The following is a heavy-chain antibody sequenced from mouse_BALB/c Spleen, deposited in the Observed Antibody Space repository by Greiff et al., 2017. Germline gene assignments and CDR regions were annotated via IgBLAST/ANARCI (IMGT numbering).Heavy chain of an antibody. D-gene: IGHD1-1*01. Sequence: QVQLQQSGPELVKPGASVRISCKASGYTFTSYYIQWVKQRPGQGLEWIGWIYPGNVNTKYNEKFKGKATLTADKSSSTAYMQLSSLTSEDSAVYFCARGYYGSYFDYWGQGTTLTVSS. J-gene: IGHJ2*01. CDR1: GYTFTSYY. CDR2: IYPGNVNT. V-gene: IGHV1S56*01. CDR3: ARGYYGSYFDY.